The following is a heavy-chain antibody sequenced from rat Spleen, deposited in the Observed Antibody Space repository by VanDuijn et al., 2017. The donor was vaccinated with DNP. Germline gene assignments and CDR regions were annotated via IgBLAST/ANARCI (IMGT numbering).Heavy chain of an antibody. J-gene: IGHJ2*01. CDR1: GFTFNDYY. CDR3: VRRHPPTRGPFDY. CDR2: ISYDGSET. Sequence: EVLLVESDGGLVQPGRSLKLSCAVSGFTFNDYYMAWVRQAPAKGLEWVATISYDGSETYYRDSMKGRFTISRDNAKSTLYLQMNSLRSEDTATYFCVRRHPPTRGPFDYWGQGVTVTVSS. D-gene: IGHD1-4*01. V-gene: IGHV5-7*01.